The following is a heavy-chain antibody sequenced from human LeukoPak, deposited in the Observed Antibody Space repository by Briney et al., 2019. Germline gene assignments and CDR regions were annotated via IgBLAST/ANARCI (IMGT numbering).Heavy chain of an antibody. V-gene: IGHV1-24*01. CDR2: FDPEDGET. CDR3: ATGDGIAASFDP. CDR1: GYTLTELS. J-gene: IGHJ5*02. Sequence: GASVKVSCKVSGYTLTELSMHWVRQAPGKGLEWMGGFDPEDGETIYAQKFQGRVTMTEDTSTDTAYMELSSLGSEDTAVYYCATGDGIAASFDPWGQGTLVTVSS. D-gene: IGHD6-13*01.